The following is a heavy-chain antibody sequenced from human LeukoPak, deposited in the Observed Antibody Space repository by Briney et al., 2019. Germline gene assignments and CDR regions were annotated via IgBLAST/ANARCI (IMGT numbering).Heavy chain of an antibody. CDR2: INHSGST. Sequence: SETLSLTCAVYGGSFSGYYWSWIRQPPGKGLEWIGEINHSGSTNYNPSLKSRVTISVDTSKNQFSLKLSSVTAADTAVYYCARGRGYYGSGKQDYFDYWGQGTLVTVSS. J-gene: IGHJ4*02. V-gene: IGHV4-34*01. CDR3: ARGRGYYGSGKQDYFDY. CDR1: GGSFSGYY. D-gene: IGHD3-10*01.